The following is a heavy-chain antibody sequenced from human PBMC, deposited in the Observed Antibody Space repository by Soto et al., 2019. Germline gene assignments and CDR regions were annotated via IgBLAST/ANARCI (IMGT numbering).Heavy chain of an antibody. V-gene: IGHV1-2*04. D-gene: IGHD6-19*01. CDR3: ARDVGQFSGWKEADYYYYGMDV. CDR1: GYTFTGYY. CDR2: INPNSGGT. Sequence: ASVKVSCKASGYTFTGYYMHWVRQAPGQGLEWMGWINPNSGGTNYAQKFQGWVTMTRDTSISTAYMELSRLRSDDTAVYYCARDVGQFSGWKEADYYYYGMDVWGQGTTVTVSS. J-gene: IGHJ6*02.